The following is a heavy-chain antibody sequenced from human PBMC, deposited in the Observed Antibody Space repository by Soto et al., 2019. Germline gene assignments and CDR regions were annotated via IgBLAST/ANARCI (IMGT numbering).Heavy chain of an antibody. V-gene: IGHV3-30-3*01. J-gene: IGHJ6*02. CDR2: ISYDGSNK. D-gene: IGHD2-2*02. Sequence: GGSLRLSCAASGFTFSSYAMHWVRQAPGKGLEWVAVISYDGSNKYYADSVKGRFTISRDNSKNTLYLQMNSLRAEDTAVYYCARGGIACSSTSCYTQRRFYYYYGMDVWGQGTTVTVSS. CDR3: ARGGIACSSTSCYTQRRFYYYYGMDV. CDR1: GFTFSSYA.